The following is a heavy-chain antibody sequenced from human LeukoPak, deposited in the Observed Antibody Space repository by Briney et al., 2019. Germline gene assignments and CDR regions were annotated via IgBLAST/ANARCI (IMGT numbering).Heavy chain of an antibody. V-gene: IGHV3-33*01. CDR3: ARDPERIDGGGYYLDY. CDR2: IWYDGSDR. CDR1: GFSFSSHD. D-gene: IGHD3-22*01. Sequence: GGSLRLSCAASGFSFSSHDMHWVRQAPGKGLEWVAVIWYDGSDRYYVDSVKGRFTISRDNSKSTLYLQMYSLRVDDTAVYYCARDPERIDGGGYYLDYWGQGTLVTVSS. J-gene: IGHJ4*02.